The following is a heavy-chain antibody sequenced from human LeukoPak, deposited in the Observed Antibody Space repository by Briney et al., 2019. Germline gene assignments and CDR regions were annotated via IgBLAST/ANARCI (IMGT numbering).Heavy chain of an antibody. CDR1: GVTFSSYA. J-gene: IGHJ4*02. D-gene: IGHD4-17*01. V-gene: IGHV3-23*01. Sequence: GGSLRLSCAASGVTFSSYAMSCVRQAPGKGLEWVSAISCSGGSTYYADSVKGRFTISRDNSKNTLYLQMNSLRAEHTAVYYCAKESDYGDYVSDYWGQGTLVTVSS. CDR3: AKESDYGDYVSDY. CDR2: ISCSGGST.